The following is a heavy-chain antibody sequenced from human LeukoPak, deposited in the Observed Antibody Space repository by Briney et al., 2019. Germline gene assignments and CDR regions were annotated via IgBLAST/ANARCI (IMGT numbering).Heavy chain of an antibody. CDR1: GGSISSYY. Sequence: PSETLSLTCTVSGGSISSYYWSWIRQPPGKGLEWIGYIYYSGSTNYNPSLKSRVTISVDTSKNQFSLKLSSATAADTAVYYCARQQYCSGGRSCWFDPWGQGTLVTVSS. V-gene: IGHV4-59*08. CDR2: IYYSGST. CDR3: ARQQYCSGGRSCWFDP. J-gene: IGHJ5*02. D-gene: IGHD2-15*01.